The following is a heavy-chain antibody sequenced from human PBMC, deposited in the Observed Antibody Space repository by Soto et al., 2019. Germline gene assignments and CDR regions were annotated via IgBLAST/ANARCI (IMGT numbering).Heavy chain of an antibody. CDR3: ARWELQWLVFDY. CDR2: IYYSGST. J-gene: IGHJ4*02. V-gene: IGHV4-31*03. Sequence: QVQLQELGPGLVKPSQTLSLTCTVSGGSISSAGYYWSWIRQHPGKGLEWIGYIYYSGSTYYNPSLKSRVTISVDTSKNQFSLKLSSVTAADTAVYYCARWELQWLVFDYWGQGTLVTVSS. D-gene: IGHD6-19*01. CDR1: GGSISSAGYY.